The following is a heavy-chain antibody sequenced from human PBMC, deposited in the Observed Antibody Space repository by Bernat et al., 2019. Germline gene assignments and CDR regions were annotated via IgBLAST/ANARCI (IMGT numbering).Heavy chain of an antibody. CDR1: GGTFSSYT. V-gene: IGHV1-69*08. J-gene: IGHJ6*02. D-gene: IGHD4-17*01. CDR3: ARDHTTTVTQAFYYYGMDV. Sequence: QVQLVQSGAEVKKPGSSVKVSCKASGGTFSSYTISWVRQAPGQGLEWMGRIIPILGIANYAQKFQGRVTITADKSTSTAYMELSSLRSEDTAVYYCARDHTTTVTQAFYYYGMDVWGQGTTVTVSS. CDR2: IIPILGIA.